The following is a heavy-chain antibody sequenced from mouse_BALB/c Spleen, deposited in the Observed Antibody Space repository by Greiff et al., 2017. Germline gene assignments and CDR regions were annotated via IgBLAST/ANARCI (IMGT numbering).Heavy chain of an antibody. CDR1: GYSITSGYY. V-gene: IGHV3-6*02. CDR2: ISYDGSN. Sequence: ESGPGLVKPSQSLSLTCSVTGYSITSGYYWNWIRQFPGNKLEWMGYISYDGSNNYNPSLKNRISITRDTSKNQFFLKLNSVTTEDTATYYCARDGGDYWGQGTSVTVSS. J-gene: IGHJ4*01. CDR3: ARDGGDY.